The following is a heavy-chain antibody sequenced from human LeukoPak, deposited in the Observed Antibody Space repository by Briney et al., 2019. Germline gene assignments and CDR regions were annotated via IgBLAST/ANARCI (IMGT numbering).Heavy chain of an antibody. CDR3: ARGIADPYSFDS. V-gene: IGHV4-4*07. D-gene: IGHD6-13*01. Sequence: SETLSLTCTVSGGSINFYYWSWIRQPAGQGLEWIGRIYSTGSTNYSPSLKSRVTMSVDKSKNQFSLNLSSVTAADTAVYYCARGIADPYSFDSWGQGTLVTVSS. CDR2: IYSTGST. J-gene: IGHJ4*02. CDR1: GGSINFYY.